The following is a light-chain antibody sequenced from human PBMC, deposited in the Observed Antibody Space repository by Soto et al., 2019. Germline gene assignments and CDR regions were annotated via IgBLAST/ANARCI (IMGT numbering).Light chain of an antibody. CDR3: QSLGTGIKV. V-gene: IGLV4-69*01. CDR1: SGHSTYA. Sequence: QPVLTQSPSVSASLGASVKLTCTLSSGHSTYAIAWHQQQSQKGPRFLMKINSDGSHSKGDGFFDRFSGSSSGTERHLTISSLQSEDEDDYYCQSLGTGIKVFGGGTKVTVL. CDR2: INSDGSH. J-gene: IGLJ3*02.